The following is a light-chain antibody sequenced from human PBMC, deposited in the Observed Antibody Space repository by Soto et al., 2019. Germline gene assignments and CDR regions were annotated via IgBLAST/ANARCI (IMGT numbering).Light chain of an antibody. Sequence: QSVLTQPASVSGSPGQSITISLIGTSSDVGSYNLVSWYQQHPGKAPKVIISEVSERPSGVSNRFSGSKSGNTASLTISGLEAEDEADYYCCSNAGDNTYVFGSGTKLTVL. J-gene: IGLJ1*01. CDR3: CSNAGDNTYV. CDR2: EVS. CDR1: SSDVGSYNL. V-gene: IGLV2-23*02.